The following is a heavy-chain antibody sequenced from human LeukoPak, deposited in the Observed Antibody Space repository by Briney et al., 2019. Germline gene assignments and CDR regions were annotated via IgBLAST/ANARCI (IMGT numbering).Heavy chain of an antibody. J-gene: IGHJ4*02. CDR1: GGSISSGGYS. V-gene: IGHV4-30-2*01. CDR2: IYHSGST. Sequence: SGTLSLTCAVSGGSISSGGYSWSWIRQPPGKGLEWIGYIYHSGSTYYNPSLKSRVTISVDRSKNQFSLKLSSVTAADTAVYYCARVAYGDFWYFDYWGQGTLVTVSS. CDR3: ARVAYGDFWYFDY. D-gene: IGHD4-17*01.